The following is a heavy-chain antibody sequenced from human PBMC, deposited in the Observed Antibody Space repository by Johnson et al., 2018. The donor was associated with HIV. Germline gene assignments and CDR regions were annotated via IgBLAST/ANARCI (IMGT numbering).Heavy chain of an antibody. CDR2: ISGSGGST. Sequence: EVQLMESGGGLVQPGGSLRLSCAASGFTFISYAMSWVRQAPGKGLEWVSTISGSGGSTYYADSVKGRFTISRDNSKNTLYLQMNSLRAEDTAVYYCAKGTLYSSSSRAFDIWGQGTMVTVSS. CDR3: AKGTLYSSSSRAFDI. V-gene: IGHV3-23*01. D-gene: IGHD6-6*01. CDR1: GFTFISYA. J-gene: IGHJ3*02.